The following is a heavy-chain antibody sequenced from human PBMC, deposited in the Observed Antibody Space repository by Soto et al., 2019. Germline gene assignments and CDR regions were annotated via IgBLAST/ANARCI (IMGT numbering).Heavy chain of an antibody. CDR1: GYSFTSYW. CDR2: IYPGDSDT. Sequence: GESLKISCKGSGYSFTSYWIGWVRQMPGKGLEWMGIIYPGDSDTRYSQSYQDQVTISADKSISTAYLQWSSQKASDTAMYYCARNNFWSGYFLVSALNWFDPWGQGTLVTVSS. J-gene: IGHJ5*02. V-gene: IGHV5-51*01. D-gene: IGHD3-3*01. CDR3: ARNNFWSGYFLVSALNWFDP.